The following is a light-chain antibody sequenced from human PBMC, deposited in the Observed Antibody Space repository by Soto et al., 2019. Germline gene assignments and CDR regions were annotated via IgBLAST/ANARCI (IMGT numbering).Light chain of an antibody. CDR1: QSISSW. CDR2: KAS. CDR3: QQYNSYSLT. Sequence: DIQMTQSPSTLSASVGDRVTITCRASQSISSWLAWYQQKPGKAPKLLIYKASSLESGVPSRFSSSGSGTEFTLTISSLQPDDFASYYRQQYNSYSLTFGGGTKVEIK. V-gene: IGKV1-5*03. J-gene: IGKJ4*01.